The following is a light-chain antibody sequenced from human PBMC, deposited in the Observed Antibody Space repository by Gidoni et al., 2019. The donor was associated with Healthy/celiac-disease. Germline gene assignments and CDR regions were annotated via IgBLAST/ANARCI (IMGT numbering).Light chain of an antibody. Sequence: QSVLTQPPSVSGAPGQRVTISCPGSSSNIGAGYDVHWYQQLPGTAPKLLIHGNSNRPSGDPDRFSGSKSGTSASLAITGLQAEDEADYYCQSYDSSLKGVFGGGTKLTVL. V-gene: IGLV1-40*01. J-gene: IGLJ3*02. CDR1: SSNIGAGYD. CDR2: GNS. CDR3: QSYDSSLKGV.